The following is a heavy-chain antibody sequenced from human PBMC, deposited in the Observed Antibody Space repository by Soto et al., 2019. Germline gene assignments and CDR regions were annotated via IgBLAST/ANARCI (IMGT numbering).Heavy chain of an antibody. CDR1: GDSIISGGYS. J-gene: IGHJ4*02. Sequence: SETLSLTCAFSGDSIISGGYSWSCIRQPPGKGLEWIGYIYHSGSTYYNPSLKSRVTISVDRSKNQFSLKLSSVTAADTAVYYCARGTTYYYDSSGYSRLFDYWGQGTLVTVSS. CDR2: IYHSGST. CDR3: ARGTTYYYDSSGYSRLFDY. V-gene: IGHV4-30-2*01. D-gene: IGHD3-22*01.